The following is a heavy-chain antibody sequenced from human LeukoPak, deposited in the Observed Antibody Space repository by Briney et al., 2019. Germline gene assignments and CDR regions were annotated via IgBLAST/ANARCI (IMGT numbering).Heavy chain of an antibody. J-gene: IGHJ3*02. CDR2: INPNSGGT. V-gene: IGHV1-2*02. CDR1: GYTFTGYY. Sequence: ASVKVSCKASGYTFTGYYMHWVRQAPGQGLEWMGWINPNSGGTNYAQKFQGRVTMTRDTSISTAYMELSRLRSDDTAVYYCARVLERISYCSSTSCYFAFDIWGQGTMVTVSS. D-gene: IGHD2-2*01. CDR3: ARVLERISYCSSTSCYFAFDI.